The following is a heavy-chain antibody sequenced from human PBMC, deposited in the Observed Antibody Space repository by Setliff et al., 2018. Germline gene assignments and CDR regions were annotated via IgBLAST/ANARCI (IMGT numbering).Heavy chain of an antibody. D-gene: IGHD6-13*01. CDR3: ARAGLAAARRKGVFEY. CDR2: VSPGGGSS. J-gene: IGHJ4*02. Sequence: ASVKVSCKASGYTFTSYYMHWVRQAPGQGLEWMGMVSPGGGSSTSTQRFQGRVTMTRDTSTNTAYMELNSLTSNDTAVYYCARAGLAAARRKGVFEYWGQGTLVTVSS. CDR1: GYTFTSYY. V-gene: IGHV1-46*01.